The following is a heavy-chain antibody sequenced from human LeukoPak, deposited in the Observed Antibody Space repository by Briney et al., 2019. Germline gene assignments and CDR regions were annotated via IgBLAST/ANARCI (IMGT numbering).Heavy chain of an antibody. V-gene: IGHV4-59*01. CDR1: GGSISSYY. CDR2: IYYSGST. J-gene: IGHJ6*02. Sequence: PSETLSLTCTVSGGSISSYYWSWIRQPPGKGLEWIGYIYYSGSTNYNPSLKSRVTISVDTSKNQFSLKLSSVTSADTAVYYCARALSPVFGMDVWGQGTTVTVSS. CDR3: ARALSPVFGMDV. D-gene: IGHD1-14*01.